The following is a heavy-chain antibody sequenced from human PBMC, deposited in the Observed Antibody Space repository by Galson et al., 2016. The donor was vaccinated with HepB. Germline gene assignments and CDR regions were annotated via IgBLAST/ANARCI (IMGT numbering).Heavy chain of an antibody. J-gene: IGHJ6*02. D-gene: IGHD3-9*01. Sequence: SVKVSCKASGGTFTSFALSWVRQAPGQGLEWMGGIIPIFGTVNYAQKFQGRVTITADDSTGTTYMELSSLRSEDTAVYYCASGYDILATPTYGMDVWGQGTTVIVSS. CDR2: IIPIFGTV. CDR1: GGTFTSFA. V-gene: IGHV1-69*13. CDR3: ASGYDILATPTYGMDV.